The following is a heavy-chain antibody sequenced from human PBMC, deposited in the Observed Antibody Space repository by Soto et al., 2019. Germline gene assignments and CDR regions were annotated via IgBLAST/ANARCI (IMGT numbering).Heavy chain of an antibody. V-gene: IGHV3-30*18. CDR1: GFNFDNYG. D-gene: IGHD1-7*01. CDR2: ITYDGSNK. Sequence: XGSLILSCQAAGFNFDNYGMHWVRQAPGKGLEWVAVITYDGSNKYYADSVKGRFTISRDNSKNTLSLHLNTLKPEDTAVYHCAKDRVGGTFYTPLGFWGQGNLVTVSS. J-gene: IGHJ4*02. CDR3: AKDRVGGTFYTPLGF.